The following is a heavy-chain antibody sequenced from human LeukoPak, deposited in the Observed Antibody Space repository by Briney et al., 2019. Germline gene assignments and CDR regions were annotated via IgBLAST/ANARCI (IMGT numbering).Heavy chain of an antibody. J-gene: IGHJ6*03. D-gene: IGHD6-6*01. Sequence: PSDTLSLTCTVSGGSISGYYWSWIRQPAGKGLEWLGRIYTSGSTNYNPSLRSRVTMSVDTSKNQFSLKLSSATAADTAVYYCARDSSSSPWYYYYMDVWGKGTTVTVSS. CDR3: ARDSSSSPWYYYYMDV. CDR1: GGSISGYY. CDR2: IYTSGST. V-gene: IGHV4-4*07.